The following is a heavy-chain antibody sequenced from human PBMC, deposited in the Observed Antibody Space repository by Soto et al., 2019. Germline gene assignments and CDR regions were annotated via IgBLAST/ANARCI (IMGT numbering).Heavy chain of an antibody. J-gene: IGHJ4*02. CDR1: GYTFTSYD. D-gene: IGHD5-18*01. V-gene: IGHV1-8*01. Sequence: QVQLVQSGAEVKKPGASVKVSCKASGYTFTSYDINWVRQATGQGLEWMGWMNPNTGNTAYAQKFXXGVTMARNTSISTAYMELSSLRSEDTAVYYCARESSYGLVYWGQGTLVTVSS. CDR2: MNPNTGNT. CDR3: ARESSYGLVY.